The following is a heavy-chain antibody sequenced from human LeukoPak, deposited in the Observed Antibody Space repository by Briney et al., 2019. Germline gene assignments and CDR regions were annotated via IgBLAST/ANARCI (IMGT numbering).Heavy chain of an antibody. Sequence: GGSLRLSCAASGFTFSHYGFHWVRQAPGKGLEWVAVIWSGGTNQFYADSVKGRFTISRDYSQKTVYLEMHSLRTEDTAMYYCAKDAQRGFDYSNSLEYWGPGTLVTVSS. V-gene: IGHV3-33*06. CDR1: GFTFSHYG. J-gene: IGHJ4*02. CDR3: AKDAQRGFDYSNSLEY. D-gene: IGHD4-11*01. CDR2: IWSGGTNQ.